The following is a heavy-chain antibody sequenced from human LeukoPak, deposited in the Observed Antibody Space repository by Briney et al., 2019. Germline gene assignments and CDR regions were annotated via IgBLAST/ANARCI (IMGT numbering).Heavy chain of an antibody. J-gene: IGHJ4*02. D-gene: IGHD6-13*01. Sequence: SETLSLTCTVSGGSISSYYWSWIRQPPGKGLEWIGYIYYSGSTNYNPSLKSRVTISVDTSKNQFSLKLSSVTAADTAVYYCARARCIAAADYWGQGTLVTVSS. CDR2: IYYSGST. CDR1: GGSISSYY. CDR3: ARARCIAAADY. V-gene: IGHV4-59*01.